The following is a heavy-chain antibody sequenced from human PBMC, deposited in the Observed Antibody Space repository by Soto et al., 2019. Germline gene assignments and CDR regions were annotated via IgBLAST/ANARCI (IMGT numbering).Heavy chain of an antibody. V-gene: IGHV1-2*02. Sequence: ASVKVSCKASGYTFTGYYMHWVLQAPGQGFEWMGWINPNSGGTNYAQKFQGRVTMTRDTSIGTAYMELSRLRSDDTAVYYCARDESSSGYYYYGMDVWGQGTTVTVSS. CDR1: GYTFTGYY. D-gene: IGHD6-13*01. CDR2: INPNSGGT. J-gene: IGHJ6*02. CDR3: ARDESSSGYYYYGMDV.